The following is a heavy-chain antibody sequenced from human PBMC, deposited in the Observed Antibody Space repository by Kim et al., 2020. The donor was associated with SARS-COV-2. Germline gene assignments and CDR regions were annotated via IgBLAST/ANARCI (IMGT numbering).Heavy chain of an antibody. CDR3: AKDPTYSSSWYEGGNWFDP. CDR2: ISGSGGST. D-gene: IGHD6-13*01. V-gene: IGHV3-23*01. Sequence: GGSLRLSCAASGFTFSSYAMSWVRQAPGKGLEWVSAISGSGGSTYYADSVKGRFTISRDNSKSTLYLQMNSLRAEDTAVYYCAKDPTYSSSWYEGGNWFDPWGQGTLVTVSS. CDR1: GFTFSSYA. J-gene: IGHJ5*02.